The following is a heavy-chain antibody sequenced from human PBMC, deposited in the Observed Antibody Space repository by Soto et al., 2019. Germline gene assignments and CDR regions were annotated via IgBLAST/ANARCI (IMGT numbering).Heavy chain of an antibody. CDR1: GGSISSGGYY. J-gene: IGHJ4*02. CDR2: IYYSGST. D-gene: IGHD2-2*01. CDR3: ARVPVVVPAAMVRGYSGYDRLYYFDY. Sequence: TLEILSLTCTVSGGSISSGGYYWSWIRQHPGKGLEWIGYIYYSGSTYYNPSLKSRVTISVDTSKNQFSLKLSSVTAADTAVYYCARVPVVVPAAMVRGYSGYDRLYYFDYWGQGTLVTVSS. V-gene: IGHV4-31*03.